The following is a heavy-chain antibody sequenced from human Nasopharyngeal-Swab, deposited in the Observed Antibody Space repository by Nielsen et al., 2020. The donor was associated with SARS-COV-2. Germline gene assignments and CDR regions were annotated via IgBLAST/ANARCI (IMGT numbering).Heavy chain of an antibody. Sequence: VRQAPGKGPEWVAVISYDGSNKYYADPVKGRFSISRDNSKNTLYLQMNSLRAEDTAVYYCARVRKDCSSTSCYTSDYWGQGTLVTV. D-gene: IGHD2-2*02. CDR3: ARVRKDCSSTSCYTSDY. J-gene: IGHJ4*02. CDR2: ISYDGSNK. V-gene: IGHV3-30-3*01.